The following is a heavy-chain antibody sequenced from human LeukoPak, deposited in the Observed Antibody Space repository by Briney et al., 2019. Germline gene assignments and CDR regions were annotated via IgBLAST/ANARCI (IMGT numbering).Heavy chain of an antibody. J-gene: IGHJ4*02. Sequence: PGASLRLSCAASGFTFSNYAMSWVRQAPGKGLEWVSAITGSGGNTYYADSVKGRFTISRDNFKNTVFLQMNSLRAEDTAVYYCAKWGDYDVLTGYYVSDYWGQGTLVTVSS. CDR2: ITGSGGNT. D-gene: IGHD3-9*01. V-gene: IGHV3-23*01. CDR3: AKWGDYDVLTGYYVSDY. CDR1: GFTFSNYA.